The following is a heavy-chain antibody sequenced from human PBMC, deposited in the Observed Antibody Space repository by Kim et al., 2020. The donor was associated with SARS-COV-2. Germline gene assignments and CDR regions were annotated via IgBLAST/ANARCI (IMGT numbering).Heavy chain of an antibody. Sequence: GGSLRLSCAASGFTFSSYGMHWVRQAPGKGLEWVAVIWYDGSNKYYADSVKGRFTISRDNSKNTLYLQMNSLRAEDTAVYYCAKEKTYYDILTGQGLDYWGQGTLVTVSS. CDR3: AKEKTYYDILTGQGLDY. CDR2: IWYDGSNK. D-gene: IGHD3-9*01. CDR1: GFTFSSYG. V-gene: IGHV3-33*06. J-gene: IGHJ4*02.